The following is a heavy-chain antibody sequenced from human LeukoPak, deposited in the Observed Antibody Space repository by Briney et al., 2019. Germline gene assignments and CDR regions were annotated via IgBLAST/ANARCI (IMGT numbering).Heavy chain of an antibody. V-gene: IGHV3-9*01. CDR3: AKGGYSYGRTGYYFDY. CDR1: GFTFDDYA. D-gene: IGHD5-18*01. Sequence: GRSLRLSCAASGFTFDDYAMHWVGHAPGKGLEGVSGISWNSGSIGYADSVKGRFTISRDNAKNSLHLQMNSLRAEDTALYYCAKGGYSYGRTGYYFDYWGQGTLVTVSS. J-gene: IGHJ4*02. CDR2: ISWNSGSI.